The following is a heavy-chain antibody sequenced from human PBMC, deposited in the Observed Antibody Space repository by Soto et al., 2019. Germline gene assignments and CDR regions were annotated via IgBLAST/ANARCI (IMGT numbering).Heavy chain of an antibody. CDR1: GFTFSSYG. CDR3: ARDSRYYDFWSGYYDNWFDP. V-gene: IGHV3-33*01. Sequence: PGGSLRLSCAASGFTFSSYGMHWFRQAPGKGLEWVAVIWYDGSNKYYADSVKGRFTISRDNSKNTLYLQMNSLRAEDPAVYYCARDSRYYDFWSGYYDNWFDPWGQGTLVTVSS. D-gene: IGHD3-3*01. CDR2: IWYDGSNK. J-gene: IGHJ5*02.